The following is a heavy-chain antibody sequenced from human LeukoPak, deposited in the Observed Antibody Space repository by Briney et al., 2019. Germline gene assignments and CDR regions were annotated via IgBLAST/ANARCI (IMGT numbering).Heavy chain of an antibody. V-gene: IGHV1-69*04. CDR2: IIPILGIA. CDR1: GGTFSSYA. CDR3: AREGSGNSDYYYGMDV. D-gene: IGHD3-3*01. J-gene: IGHJ6*02. Sequence: SVKVSCKASGGTFSSYAISWLRQAPGQGLEWMGRIIPILGIANYAQKFQGRVTITADKSTSTAYMELSSLRSEDTAVYYCAREGSGNSDYYYGMDVWGQGTTVTVSS.